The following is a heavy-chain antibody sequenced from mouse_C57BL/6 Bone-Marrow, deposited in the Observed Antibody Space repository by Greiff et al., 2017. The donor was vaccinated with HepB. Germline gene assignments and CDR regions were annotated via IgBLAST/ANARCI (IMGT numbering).Heavy chain of an antibody. CDR3: AREGLRGFAY. D-gene: IGHD2-4*01. CDR1: GYTFTSYW. V-gene: IGHV1-50*01. CDR2: IDPSDSYT. J-gene: IGHJ3*01. Sequence: QVQLQQPGAELVQPGASVKLSCKASGYTFTSYWMQWVNQRPGQGLEWIGEIDPSDSYTNYNQKFKGKATLTVDTSSSTADMQLSSLTSEDSAVYYGAREGLRGFAYWGQGTLVTVSA.